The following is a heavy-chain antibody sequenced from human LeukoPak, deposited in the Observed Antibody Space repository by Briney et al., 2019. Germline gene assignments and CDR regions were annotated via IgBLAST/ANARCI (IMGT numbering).Heavy chain of an antibody. J-gene: IGHJ5*02. CDR2: IYTSGST. CDR3: ARANYYDSSGYSENNWFDP. CDR1: GGSISYFY. Sequence: SETLSLTCTVSGGSISYFYWSWIRQPAGKGLEWIGRIYTSGSTNYNPSLKSRVTMSVDTSKKQFSLKLSSVTAADTAVYYCARANYYDSSGYSENNWFDPWGQGTLVTVSS. V-gene: IGHV4-4*07. D-gene: IGHD3-22*01.